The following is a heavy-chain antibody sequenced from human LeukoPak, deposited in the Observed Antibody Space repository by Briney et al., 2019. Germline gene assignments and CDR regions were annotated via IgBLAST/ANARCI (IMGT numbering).Heavy chain of an antibody. Sequence: GGSLRLSCAASGFTVSSNYMSWVRQAPGKGLEWVSVIYSGGSTYYADSVKGRFTISRDNSKNTLYLQMNSLRAEDTAVYYCAREIFGSGGYPEFWGQGTLVTVSS. D-gene: IGHD3-10*01. CDR2: IYSGGST. V-gene: IGHV3-53*01. J-gene: IGHJ4*02. CDR3: AREIFGSGGYPEF. CDR1: GFTVSSNY.